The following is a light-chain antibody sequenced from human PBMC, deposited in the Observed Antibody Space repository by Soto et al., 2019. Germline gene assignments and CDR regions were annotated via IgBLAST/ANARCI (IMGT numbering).Light chain of an antibody. Sequence: QSVLTQPPSVSGAPGQRVTISCTGSSSNIGAGYDVHWYQQRPGTAPKVLIYVNSNRPSGVPDRFSGSKSATSASLAITGLQAEDEADYYCQSYDSSLSGVVFGGGTKLTVL. CDR3: QSYDSSLSGVV. V-gene: IGLV1-40*01. CDR1: SSNIGAGYD. J-gene: IGLJ2*01. CDR2: VNS.